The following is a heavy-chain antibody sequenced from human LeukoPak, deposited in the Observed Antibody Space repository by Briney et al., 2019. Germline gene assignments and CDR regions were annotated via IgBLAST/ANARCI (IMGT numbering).Heavy chain of an antibody. CDR2: IIPIFGTA. V-gene: IGHV1-69*01. CDR3: AGEGIAAAAPFDY. CDR1: GGTFSSYA. Sequence: GSSVNVSFKASGGTFSSYAISWVRQAPGQGLEWMGGIIPIFGTANYAQKFQGRVTITADESTSTAYMELSSLRSEDTAVYYCAGEGIAAAAPFDYWGQGTLVTVSS. D-gene: IGHD6-13*01. J-gene: IGHJ4*02.